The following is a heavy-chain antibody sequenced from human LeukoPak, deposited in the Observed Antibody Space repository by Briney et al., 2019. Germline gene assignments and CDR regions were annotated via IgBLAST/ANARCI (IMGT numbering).Heavy chain of an antibody. CDR3: ARAGSHWHYVY. J-gene: IGHJ4*02. V-gene: IGHV3-7*01. CDR1: GFTFSGFS. Sequence: GGSLRLSCAASGFTFSGFSMSWVRQSPTKGLEWVANIKQDGSERYYVDSVKGRFTISRDNAKNSLSLQMNNLRVEDTAVYYCARAGSHWHYVYWGQGTVVTVSS. D-gene: IGHD3-10*01. CDR2: IKQDGSER.